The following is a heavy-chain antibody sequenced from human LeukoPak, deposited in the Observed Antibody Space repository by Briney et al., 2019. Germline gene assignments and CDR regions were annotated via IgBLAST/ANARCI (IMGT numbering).Heavy chain of an antibody. CDR2: ISSSSSYI. CDR3: ASDIVVVPAAIGSGMDV. D-gene: IGHD2-2*01. J-gene: IGHJ6*04. V-gene: IGHV3-21*01. CDR1: GFTFSSYS. Sequence: GSLRLSFAASGFTFSSYSMNWVRQAPWKGLEWVSSISSSSSYIYYADSVKGRFTISRDNAKNSLYLQMNSLRAEDTAVYYCASDIVVVPAAIGSGMDVWGKGTTVTVSS.